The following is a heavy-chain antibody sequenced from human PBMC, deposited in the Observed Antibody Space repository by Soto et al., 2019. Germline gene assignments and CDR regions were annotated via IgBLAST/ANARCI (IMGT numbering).Heavy chain of an antibody. D-gene: IGHD6-13*01. J-gene: IGHJ6*02. CDR2: DYTSETT. CDR1: GGSMSGYY. Sequence: QVQLQESGPGLVKPSETLSLTCTVSGGSMSGYYWSWIRQSAGKGLEWTGRDYTSETTYYNPSLKSRVTVSLDTSKNQFSLNLYSLTAADTAVYYCAGNIAAAGRRYYGMDVWGQRTTVTVSS. V-gene: IGHV4-4*07. CDR3: AGNIAAAGRRYYGMDV.